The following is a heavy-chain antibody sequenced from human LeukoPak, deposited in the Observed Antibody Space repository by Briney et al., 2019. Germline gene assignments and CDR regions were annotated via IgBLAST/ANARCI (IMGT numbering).Heavy chain of an antibody. CDR1: GGSFSGYY. CDR2: VQYSGST. CDR3: ASGAVAGLFDY. V-gene: IGHV4-34*01. D-gene: IGHD6-19*01. J-gene: IGHJ4*02. Sequence: PSETLSLTCAVYGGSFSGYYWSWIRQPPGKGLEWIGSVQYSGSTHYNPSLKSRVTISVDTSKNHFSLKLRSVTAADTAVYYCASGAVAGLFDYWGQGTLVTVSS.